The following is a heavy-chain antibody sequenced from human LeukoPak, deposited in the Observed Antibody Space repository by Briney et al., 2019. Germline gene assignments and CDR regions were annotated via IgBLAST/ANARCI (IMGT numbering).Heavy chain of an antibody. CDR3: ANGGNSGSYFED. J-gene: IGHJ4*02. CDR2: MYTSGRT. D-gene: IGHD1-26*01. CDR1: GGSISSYY. V-gene: IGHV4-4*07. Sequence: SETLSLTCTVSGGSISSYYWSWIRQPAGKGLEWIGRMYTSGRTHYSPSLKSRLTMSVDTSKNQFSLKLTSVTAADTAVYYCANGGNSGSYFEDWGQGTLVTVSS.